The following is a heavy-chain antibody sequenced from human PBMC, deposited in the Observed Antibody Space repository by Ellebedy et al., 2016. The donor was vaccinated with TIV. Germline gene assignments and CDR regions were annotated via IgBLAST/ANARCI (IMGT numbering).Heavy chain of an antibody. V-gene: IGHV4-59*08. Sequence: MPSETLSLTCTVSGGSMSNNYWSRIRQAPGKGLEWIGYIHYTGTTDYNPSLRSRLTMSVDTSKNQFSLKVNSVTSADTAVYYCARLTMLVRLQNYGYHSMDVWGQGTTVTVSS. CDR3: ARLTMLVRLQNYGYHSMDV. D-gene: IGHD3-10*01. J-gene: IGHJ6*02. CDR1: GGSMSNNY. CDR2: IHYTGTT.